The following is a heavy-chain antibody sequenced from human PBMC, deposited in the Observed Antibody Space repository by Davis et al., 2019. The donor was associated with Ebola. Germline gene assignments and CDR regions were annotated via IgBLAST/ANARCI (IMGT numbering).Heavy chain of an antibody. V-gene: IGHV3-74*01. CDR1: GSTFSSYW. CDR2: INSDGSST. CDR3: ARGNRYCSGDTCANWLDP. D-gene: IGHD2-15*01. J-gene: IGHJ5*02. Sequence: GESLKISCAASGSTFSSYWMHWVRQAPGKGLVWVSRINSDGSSTSYADSVKGRFTISRDNAKNTLYVQMNSLRAEDTAVYYCARGNRYCSGDTCANWLDPWGQGTLVTVSS.